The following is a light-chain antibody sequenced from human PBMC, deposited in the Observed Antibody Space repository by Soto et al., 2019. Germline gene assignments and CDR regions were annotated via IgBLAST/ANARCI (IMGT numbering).Light chain of an antibody. V-gene: IGKV3-20*01. Sequence: ESVLTQSPGTLSLSPGERATLSCRASQSVSSSYLAWYQQKPGQAPRLLIYGASSRATGIPDRFSGSGSGTDFTLTISSLQPDDFATYYCQQYNSYRTFGQGTKVDIK. CDR2: GAS. J-gene: IGKJ1*01. CDR1: QSVSSSY. CDR3: QQYNSYRT.